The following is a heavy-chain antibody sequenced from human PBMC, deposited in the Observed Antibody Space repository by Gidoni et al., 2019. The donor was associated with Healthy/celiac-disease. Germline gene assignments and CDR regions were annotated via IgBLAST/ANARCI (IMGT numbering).Heavy chain of an antibody. J-gene: IGHJ4*02. D-gene: IGHD3-3*01. Sequence: QLQLQESGPGLVKPSETLSLTCTVSGGSISSSSYYWGWIRQPPGKGLELIWSNSYSGSTYYNPVPKSRVTISGDTSKNQFSLKLSSVTAADTAVEYLARVRGEKGIFGVVTPLGGYYFDYWGQGTLVTVSA. CDR3: ARVRGEKGIFGVVTPLGGYYFDY. CDR1: GGSISSSSYY. V-gene: IGHV4-39*07. CDR2: NSYSGST.